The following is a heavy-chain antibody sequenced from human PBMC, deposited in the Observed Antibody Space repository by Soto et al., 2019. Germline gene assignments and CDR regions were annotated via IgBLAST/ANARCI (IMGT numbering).Heavy chain of an antibody. Sequence: PSVKVSCKASGYTFTSYDINWVRQATGQGLEWMGWMNPNSGNTGYAQKFQGRVTMTRNTSISTAYMELSSLRSEDTAVYYCAGGWNPGGGYWSYYLDVWGKGTTVTVSS. CDR1: GYTFTSYD. J-gene: IGHJ6*03. CDR3: AGGWNPGGGYWSYYLDV. D-gene: IGHD2-8*02. CDR2: MNPNSGNT. V-gene: IGHV1-8*01.